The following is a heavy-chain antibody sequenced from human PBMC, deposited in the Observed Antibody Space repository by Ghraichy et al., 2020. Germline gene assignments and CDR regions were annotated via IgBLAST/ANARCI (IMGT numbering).Heavy chain of an antibody. V-gene: IGHV1-18*01. D-gene: IGHD3-10*01. CDR3: ARDEAGHYGTPANYGMDV. CDR2: ISGYNGNT. CDR1: GYTFTNYG. Sequence: ASVKVSCKASGYTFTNYGISWVRQAPGQGLEWMGWISGYNGNTNYAQNLQGRVTMTTDTSTSTAYVELRSLISDDTAVYYCARDEAGHYGTPANYGMDVWGQGTTVTVSS. J-gene: IGHJ6*02.